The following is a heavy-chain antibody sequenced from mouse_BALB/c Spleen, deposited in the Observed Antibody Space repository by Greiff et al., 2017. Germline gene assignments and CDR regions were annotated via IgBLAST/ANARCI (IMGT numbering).Heavy chain of an antibody. CDR3: ARERGNYVRFAY. V-gene: IGHV5-4*02. CDR1: GFTFSDYY. D-gene: IGHD2-1*01. Sequence: EVQRVESGGGLVKPGGSLKLSCAASGFTFSDYYMYWVRQTPEKRLEWVATISDGGSYTYYPDSVKGRFTISRDNAKNNLYLQMSSLKSEDTAMYYCARERGNYVRFAYWGQGTLVTVSA. J-gene: IGHJ3*01. CDR2: ISDGGSYT.